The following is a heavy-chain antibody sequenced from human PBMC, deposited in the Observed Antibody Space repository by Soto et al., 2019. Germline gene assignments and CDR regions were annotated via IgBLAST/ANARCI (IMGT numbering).Heavy chain of an antibody. CDR1: GFTVSSNY. Sequence: GGSLRLSCAASGFTVSSNYMSWVRQAPGKGLEWVSVIYSGGSTYYADSVKGRFTISRDNSKNTLYLQMNSLRAEDTAVYYCARDPLWGSTEIAGLNAFDIWGQGTMVTVSS. J-gene: IGHJ3*02. D-gene: IGHD7-27*01. V-gene: IGHV3-66*02. CDR2: IYSGGST. CDR3: ARDPLWGSTEIAGLNAFDI.